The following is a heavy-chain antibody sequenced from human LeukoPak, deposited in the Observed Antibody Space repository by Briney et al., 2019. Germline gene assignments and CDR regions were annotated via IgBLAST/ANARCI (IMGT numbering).Heavy chain of an antibody. CDR1: GFTFSSYG. Sequence: GGSLRLSCAASGFTFSSYGMHWVRQAPGKGLEWVAFIRYDGSNKYYADSVKGRFTISGDNSKNTLYLQMNSLRAEDTAVYYCAKEGIVVVPAATPPDYWGQGTLVTVSS. D-gene: IGHD2-2*01. CDR3: AKEGIVVVPAATPPDY. CDR2: IRYDGSNK. V-gene: IGHV3-30*02. J-gene: IGHJ4*02.